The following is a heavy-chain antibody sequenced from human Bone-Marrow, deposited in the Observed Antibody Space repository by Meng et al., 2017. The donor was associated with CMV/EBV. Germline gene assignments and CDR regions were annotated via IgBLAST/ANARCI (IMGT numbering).Heavy chain of an antibody. V-gene: IGHV3-69-1*01. CDR2: ISGSTI. CDR1: GFTFSSYA. J-gene: IGHJ2*01. D-gene: IGHD6-6*01. Sequence: GESLKISCAASGFTFSSYAMSWVRQAPGKGLEWVSAISGSTIYYADSVKGRFTISRDNAKNSLYLQMNSLRAEDTAVYYCATYSSSQFSWYFDLWGRGTLVTVSS. CDR3: ATYSSSQFSWYFDL.